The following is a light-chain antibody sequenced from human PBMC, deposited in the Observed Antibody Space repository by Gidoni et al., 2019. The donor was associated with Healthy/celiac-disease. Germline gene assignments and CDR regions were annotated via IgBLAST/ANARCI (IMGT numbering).Light chain of an antibody. Sequence: QSALTQPASASGSPGQSITISCTGTSSDVGGYNYDSWYQQHPGKAPKHMIYEVSNRPSGVSNRFSGSKSGNTASLTSSGLQAEDEADYYCSSYTSSSTLVFGGGTKLTVL. CDR3: SSYTSSSTLV. CDR1: SSDVGGYNY. CDR2: EVS. V-gene: IGLV2-14*01. J-gene: IGLJ3*02.